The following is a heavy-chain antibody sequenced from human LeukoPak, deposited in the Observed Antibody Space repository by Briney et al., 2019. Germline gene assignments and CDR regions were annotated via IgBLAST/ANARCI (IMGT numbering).Heavy chain of an antibody. CDR3: AREESSSSGYYFDY. CDR1: GFTFSSYW. V-gene: IGHV3-7*01. CDR2: IKQDGGEI. D-gene: IGHD6-6*01. J-gene: IGHJ4*02. Sequence: GGSLRLSCAAAGFTFSSYWMSWVRQAPGKGLEWVANIKQDGGEIYYVDSVKGRFTISRDNAKNSLSLQMNSLRAEDTAVYYCAREESSSSGYYFDYWGQGTLVTVSS.